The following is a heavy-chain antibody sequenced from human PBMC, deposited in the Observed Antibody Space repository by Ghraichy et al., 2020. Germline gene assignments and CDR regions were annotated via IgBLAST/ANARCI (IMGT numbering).Heavy chain of an antibody. Sequence: SETLSLTCAVYGGSFSGYYWSWIRQPPGKGLEWIGEINHSGSTNYNPSLKSRVTISVDTSKNQFSLKLSSVTAADTAVYYCARGELVATTKQLDYWGQGTLVTVSS. CDR3: ARGELVATTKQLDY. D-gene: IGHD5-12*01. CDR2: INHSGST. CDR1: GGSFSGYY. V-gene: IGHV4-34*01. J-gene: IGHJ4*02.